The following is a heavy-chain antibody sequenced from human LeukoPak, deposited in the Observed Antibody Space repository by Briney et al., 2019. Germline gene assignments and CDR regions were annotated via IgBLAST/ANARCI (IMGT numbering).Heavy chain of an antibody. J-gene: IGHJ5*02. Sequence: GGSLRLSCAASGFTFSSYNMNWVRQAPGKGLEWVSYISSSSSTMHYADSVKGRFTISRDNAKNSLYLQMNSLRAEDTAVYYCAKRDGDYEEDGWFDPWGQGTLVTVSS. CDR2: ISSSSSTM. CDR3: AKRDGDYEEDGWFDP. V-gene: IGHV3-48*01. D-gene: IGHD4-17*01. CDR1: GFTFSSYN.